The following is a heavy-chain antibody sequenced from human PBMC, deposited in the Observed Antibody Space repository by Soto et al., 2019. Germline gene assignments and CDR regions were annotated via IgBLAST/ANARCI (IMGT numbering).Heavy chain of an antibody. Sequence: QVQLQHWGAGLLKPSETLSLTYAVYGGSFRCSYWSWIRQPPGKGLGWRGEINHSVSTNYNPYLKSRVTISVDTSKNQFSLKLSSVTAADTAVYYCARDKFPAMVRGVNVGFQHWGQGTLVTVSS. CDR2: INHSVST. CDR3: ARDKFPAMVRGVNVGFQH. D-gene: IGHD3-10*01. J-gene: IGHJ1*01. CDR1: GGSFRCSY. V-gene: IGHV4-34*01.